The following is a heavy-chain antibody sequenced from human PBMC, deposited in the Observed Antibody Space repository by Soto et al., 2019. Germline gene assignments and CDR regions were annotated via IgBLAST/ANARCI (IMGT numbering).Heavy chain of an antibody. J-gene: IGHJ4*02. CDR2: IIPIFGTA. V-gene: IGHV1-69*01. CDR1: GGTFRSYA. Sequence: QVQLVQSGAEVKKPGSSVTVSCKAAGGTFRSYAISWVRQAPGQRIEWMGGIIPIFGTAHYEQKFQGRVTNTADESTSRAYMALSSLSSEDTAVYYCARDPTTVVTQGYFDYWGQRTLVTVSS. D-gene: IGHD4-17*01. CDR3: ARDPTTVVTQGYFDY.